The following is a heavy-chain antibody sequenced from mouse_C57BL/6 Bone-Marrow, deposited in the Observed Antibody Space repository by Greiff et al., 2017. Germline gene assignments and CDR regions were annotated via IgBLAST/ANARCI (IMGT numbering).Heavy chain of an antibody. CDR1: GYSFTDYN. J-gene: IGHJ2*01. D-gene: IGHD1-1*01. V-gene: IGHV1-39*01. Sequence: VQLKESGPELVKPGASVKISCKASGYSFTDYNMNWVKQSNGKSLEWIGVINPNYGTTSYNQKFKGKATLTVDQSSSTAYMQLNSLTSDDSAVYYCARFRYYGSSYLYYFDYWGQGTTLTVSS. CDR3: ARFRYYGSSYLYYFDY. CDR2: INPNYGTT.